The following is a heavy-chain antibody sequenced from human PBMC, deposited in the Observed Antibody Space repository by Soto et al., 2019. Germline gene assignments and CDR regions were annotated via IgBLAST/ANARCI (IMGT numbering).Heavy chain of an antibody. CDR2: IIPIFGTA. D-gene: IGHD3-10*01. J-gene: IGHJ6*02. CDR1: GGTFSSYA. V-gene: IGHV1-69*13. CDR3: ARDITMVRGVILGGYYGMDV. Sequence: SVKVSCKASGGTFSSYAISWVRQAPGQGLEWMGGIIPIFGTANYAQKFQGRVTITADESTSTAYMELSSLRSEDTAVYYCARDITMVRGVILGGYYGMDVWGQGTTVTVSS.